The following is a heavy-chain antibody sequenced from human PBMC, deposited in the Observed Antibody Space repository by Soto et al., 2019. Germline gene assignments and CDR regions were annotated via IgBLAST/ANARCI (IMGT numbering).Heavy chain of an antibody. CDR1: GFTFSSYS. D-gene: IGHD6-6*01. V-gene: IGHV3-48*01. CDR2: ISSSSSTI. CDR3: ARVKGEYSSSSGTPTESAFDI. J-gene: IGHJ3*02. Sequence: GGSLRLSCAASGFTFSSYSMNWVRQAPGKGLEWVSYISSSSSTIYYADSVKGRFTISRDNAKNSLYLQMNSLRAEDTAVYYCARVKGEYSSSSGTPTESAFDIWGQGTMVTVSS.